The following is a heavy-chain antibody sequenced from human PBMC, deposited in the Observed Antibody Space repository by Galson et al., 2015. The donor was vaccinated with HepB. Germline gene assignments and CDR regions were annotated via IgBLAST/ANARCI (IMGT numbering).Heavy chain of an antibody. J-gene: IGHJ5*02. Sequence: QSGAEVKKPGESLRISCNGSGYSFTSYWINWVRQVPGKGLEWMGRIDPSDSYTKYSPSFQGHVTISADKSISTAYLQWSSLKASATAIYYCAREVGYCSGDSCYSWFDPWGQGTLVTVSS. CDR2: IDPSDSYT. D-gene: IGHD2-15*01. CDR3: AREVGYCSGDSCYSWFDP. CDR1: GYSFTSYW. V-gene: IGHV5-10-1*01.